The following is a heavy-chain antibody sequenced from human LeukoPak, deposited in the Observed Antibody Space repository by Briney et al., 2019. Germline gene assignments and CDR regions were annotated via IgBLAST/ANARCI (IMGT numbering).Heavy chain of an antibody. Sequence: SETLSLTCTVSGGSISSYRWIWVRQSPGKGLEWIGYIFTSGRTDYNPSLKSRVTMSVDTSKNQLSMELRFLTAADTAVYYCATSHDVKTAPYDLWGQGTLVTVSS. CDR1: GGSISSYR. CDR3: ATSHDVKTAPYDL. CDR2: IFTSGRT. D-gene: IGHD2-21*01. V-gene: IGHV4-4*09. J-gene: IGHJ5*02.